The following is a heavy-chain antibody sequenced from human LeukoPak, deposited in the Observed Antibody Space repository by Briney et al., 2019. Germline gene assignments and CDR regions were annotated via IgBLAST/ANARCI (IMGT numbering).Heavy chain of an antibody. J-gene: IGHJ6*03. CDR2: SSSSSSYI. Sequence: GGSLRPSCAASGFTFSSYSMNWVRQAPGKGLEWVSYSSSSSSYIYYADSVRGRFTISRDNAKNSLYLQMNSLRAEDTAVYYCARVPWIQKGYYMDVWGKGTTVTVSS. V-gene: IGHV3-21*01. D-gene: IGHD5-18*01. CDR1: GFTFSSYS. CDR3: ARVPWIQKGYYMDV.